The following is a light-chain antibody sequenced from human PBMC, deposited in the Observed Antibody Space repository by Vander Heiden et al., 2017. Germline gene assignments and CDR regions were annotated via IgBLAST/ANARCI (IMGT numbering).Light chain of an antibody. V-gene: IGKV3-20*01. CDR1: RSVSSRF. J-gene: IGKJ1*01. CDR2: DVS. Sequence: VMLTQSPGTLSLSPGERATLSCRASRSVSSRFLAWYQQKPGQAPRLLVYDVSTRATGIPDRFSGSGSGTDFTLTIRRLEPEDSAVYYCQQYASSRTFGQGTKVEI. CDR3: QQYASSRT.